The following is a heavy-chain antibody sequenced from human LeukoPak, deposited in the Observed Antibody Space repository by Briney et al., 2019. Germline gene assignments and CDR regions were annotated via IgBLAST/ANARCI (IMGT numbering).Heavy chain of an antibody. CDR3: ARFTVGYGMDV. Sequence: LNISCKGYRYNFTSYGKGWELQMPGKGKEWMGIIYPGDSDTRYSPSFQGQVTISADKSISTAYLQWSSLKASDTAMYYCARFTVGYGMDVWGQGTTVTVSS. CDR2: IYPGDSDT. D-gene: IGHD1-26*01. CDR1: RYNFTSYG. V-gene: IGHV5-51*01. J-gene: IGHJ6*02.